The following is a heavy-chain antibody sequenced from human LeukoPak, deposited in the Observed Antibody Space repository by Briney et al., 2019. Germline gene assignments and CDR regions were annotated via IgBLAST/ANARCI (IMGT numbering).Heavy chain of an antibody. V-gene: IGHV3-23*01. CDR3: AGYCSSTSCSLDY. CDR1: GFTFSSYA. Sequence: GGSLRLSCAASGFTFSSYAMSWVRQAPGKGREWVSSISGSGGNTYYADSVKGRFTISRDNSKNTMYLQMNSRRAEDTAVYYCAGYCSSTSCSLDYWGQGTLVTVSS. CDR2: ISGSGGNT. D-gene: IGHD2-2*03. J-gene: IGHJ4*02.